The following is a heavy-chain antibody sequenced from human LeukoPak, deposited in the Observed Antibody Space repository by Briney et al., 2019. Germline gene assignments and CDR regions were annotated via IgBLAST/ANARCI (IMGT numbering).Heavy chain of an antibody. D-gene: IGHD6-19*01. CDR3: ARDRQWNWFDP. V-gene: IGHV4-4*08. Sequence: PSETLSLTCTVSGGSISSYYWSWIRQPPGKGLEWIGYIYTSGSTNYNPSLKSRVTMSVDTSKNQFSLKLSSVTAADTAVYYCARDRQWNWFDPWGQGTLVTVSS. J-gene: IGHJ5*02. CDR1: GGSISSYY. CDR2: IYTSGST.